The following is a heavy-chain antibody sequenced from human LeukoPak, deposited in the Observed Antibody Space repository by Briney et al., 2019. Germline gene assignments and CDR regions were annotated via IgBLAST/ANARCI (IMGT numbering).Heavy chain of an antibody. D-gene: IGHD4-11*01. J-gene: IGHJ3*02. Sequence: GGSLRLSCAASGFTFSSYAMSWVRQAPGKGLEWVSAISGSGGSTYYADSVKGRFTISRDNSKNALYLQMNSLRAEDTAVYYCAKAKYSILDAFDIWGQGTMVTVSS. V-gene: IGHV3-23*01. CDR3: AKAKYSILDAFDI. CDR1: GFTFSSYA. CDR2: ISGSGGST.